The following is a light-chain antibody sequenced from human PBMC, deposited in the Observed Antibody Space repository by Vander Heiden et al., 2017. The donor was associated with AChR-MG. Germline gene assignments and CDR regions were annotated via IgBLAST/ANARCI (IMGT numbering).Light chain of an antibody. Sequence: DIQMTQSPSTLSASVGDRVTITCRTSQSIRTWLAWYQQKAGKAPKLLIYDASKLESGVPSRFSGSGSGTEFTLTISSLQPDDFATYYCQQDGGNPRAFGHGTKVDIK. V-gene: IGKV1-5*01. CDR2: DAS. J-gene: IGKJ3*01. CDR3: QQDGGNPRA. CDR1: QSIRTW.